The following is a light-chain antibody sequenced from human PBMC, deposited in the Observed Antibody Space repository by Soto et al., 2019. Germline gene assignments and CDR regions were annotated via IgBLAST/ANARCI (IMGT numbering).Light chain of an antibody. Sequence: QSALTQPASVSGSPGQSITISCTGTSSDVGSYNLVSWYQQHPGKAPKLMIYEGSKRPSGVSNRFSGSKSGNTASLTISGLQAEDEADYDGCSYAGSVVFGGGTKLTVL. J-gene: IGLJ2*01. CDR1: SSDVGSYNL. CDR3: CSYAGSVV. V-gene: IGLV2-23*01. CDR2: EGS.